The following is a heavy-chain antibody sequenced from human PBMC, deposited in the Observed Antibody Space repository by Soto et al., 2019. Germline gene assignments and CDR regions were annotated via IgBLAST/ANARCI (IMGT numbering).Heavy chain of an antibody. CDR3: ARADRQSGYSSSWVFDS. J-gene: IGHJ4*02. CDR1: GGSINSGGYY. Sequence: QVQLQESGPGLVKPSQTLSLICTVSGGSINSGGYYRSWIRQHPGKGLEWIGYIYYSGSTYYNPFLRSRVTISAGASENQFSLKLSSVTAADTAVYFCARADRQSGYSSSWVFDSWGQGTLVNVSS. CDR2: IYYSGST. V-gene: IGHV4-31*03. D-gene: IGHD6-13*01.